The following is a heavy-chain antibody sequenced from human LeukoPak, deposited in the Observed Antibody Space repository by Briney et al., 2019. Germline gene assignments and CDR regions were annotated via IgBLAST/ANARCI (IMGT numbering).Heavy chain of an antibody. CDR2: ISSSSSHT. CDR3: ARGPYGSGSYHTPLRS. V-gene: IGHV3-11*06. J-gene: IGHJ5*02. D-gene: IGHD3-10*01. CDR1: GFTFSDYY. Sequence: GGSLRLSCAASGFTFSDYYMTWIRQDPGKGLECVSYISSSSSHTNYADSVKGRFTISRDNAKNSLYLQMNSLRAEDTAVYYCARGPYGSGSYHTPLRSWGRGTLVTVSS.